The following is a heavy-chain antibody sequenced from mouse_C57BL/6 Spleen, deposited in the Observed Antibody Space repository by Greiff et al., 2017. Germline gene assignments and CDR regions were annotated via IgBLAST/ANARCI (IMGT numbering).Heavy chain of an antibody. V-gene: IGHV1-66*01. CDR1: GYSFTSYY. Sequence: QVQLQQSGPELVKPGASVKISCKASGYSFTSYYIHWVKQRPGQGLEWVGWIYPVSGTTKYNEKFKGKATLTADTSSSTAYMQLSSLTSEDSAVYYCARSYDYYAMDYWGQGTSVTVSS. J-gene: IGHJ4*01. CDR3: ARSYDYYAMDY. CDR2: IYPVSGTT.